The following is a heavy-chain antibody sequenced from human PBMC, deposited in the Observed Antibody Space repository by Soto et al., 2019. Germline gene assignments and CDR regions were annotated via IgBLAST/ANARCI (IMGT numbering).Heavy chain of an antibody. D-gene: IGHD4-17*01. CDR3: XXXXXXXXXXXTTGWFXP. Sequence: EVQLVESGGGLVKPGGSLRLSCAASGFTFSSYSMNWVRQAPGKGLEWVSSISSSSSYIYYADSVKGRFTISRDNAKNXXXXXXXXXXXXXXXXXXXXXXXXXXXXXXTTGWFXP. J-gene: IGHJ5*02. CDR2: ISSSSSYI. V-gene: IGHV3-21*01. CDR1: GFTFSSYS.